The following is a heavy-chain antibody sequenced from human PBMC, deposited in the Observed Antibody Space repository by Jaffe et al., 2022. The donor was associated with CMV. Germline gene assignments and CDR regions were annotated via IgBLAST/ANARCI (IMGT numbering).Heavy chain of an antibody. CDR3: ASGGDRDGYPTAYFDY. Sequence: EVQLVESGGVVVQPGGSLRLSCAASGFTFDDYTMHWVRQAPGKGLEWVSLISWDGGSTYYADSVKGRFTISRDNSKNSLYLQMNSLRTEDTALYYCASGGDRDGYPTAYFDYWGQGTLVTVSS. D-gene: IGHD5-12*01. V-gene: IGHV3-43*01. J-gene: IGHJ4*02. CDR2: ISWDGGST. CDR1: GFTFDDYT.